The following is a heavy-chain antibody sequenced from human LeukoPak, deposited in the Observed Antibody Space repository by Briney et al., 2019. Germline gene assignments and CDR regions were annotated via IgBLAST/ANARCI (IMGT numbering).Heavy chain of an antibody. CDR3: ATRGWNDPHYYYYYGMDV. Sequence: APVKVSCKVSGYTLTELSMHWVRQAPGKGLEWMGGFDPEDGETIYAQKFQGRVTMTEDTSTDTAYMELSSLRSEDTAVYYCATRGWNDPHYYYYYGMDVWGQGTTVTVSS. V-gene: IGHV1-24*01. D-gene: IGHD1-1*01. CDR2: FDPEDGET. CDR1: GYTLTELS. J-gene: IGHJ6*02.